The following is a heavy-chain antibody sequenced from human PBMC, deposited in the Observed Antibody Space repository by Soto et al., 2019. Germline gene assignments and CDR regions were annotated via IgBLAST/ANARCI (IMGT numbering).Heavy chain of an antibody. CDR3: GRGGPNHDIVVVPAVVYYYYMDV. V-gene: IGHV1-8*01. CDR2: VNRNRGNT. CDR1: GYTFTSYD. D-gene: IGHD2-2*01. Sequence: QVQLVQSGAEVKKPGASVKVTCKASGYTFTSYDINWVRQATGQGLEWMGWVNRNRGNTGYAQKCQGRVTTTRNTSIITAEMKLSSVKSEVTAVYYCGRGGPNHDIVVVPAVVYYYYMDVWGKGTTVTVSS. J-gene: IGHJ6*03.